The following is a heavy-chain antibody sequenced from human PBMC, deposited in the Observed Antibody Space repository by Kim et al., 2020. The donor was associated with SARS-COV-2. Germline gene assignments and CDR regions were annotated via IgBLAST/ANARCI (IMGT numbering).Heavy chain of an antibody. CDR1: GFSFSDYY. CDR3: ARDLGCTRDSGGTCYIDAFDI. J-gene: IGHJ3*02. CDR2: ISGSGSSI. Sequence: GGSLRLSCAASGFSFSDYYMTWIRQAPGKGLEWVSYISGSGSSIYYADSVKGRFTISRDNAKKSLYLQMNSLRAEDTAVYYCARDLGCTRDSGGTCYIDAFDIWGQETMVTVSS. V-gene: IGHV3-11*01. D-gene: IGHD2-15*01.